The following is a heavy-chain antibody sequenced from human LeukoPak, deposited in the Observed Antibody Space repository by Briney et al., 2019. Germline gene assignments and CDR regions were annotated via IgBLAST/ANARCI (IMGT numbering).Heavy chain of an antibody. CDR1: GGSISSSSYS. CDR2: IYYSGST. J-gene: IGHJ4*02. CDR3: ARHAPGIAVAGIYY. D-gene: IGHD6-19*01. V-gene: IGHV4-39*01. Sequence: PSETLSLTCTVSGGSISSSSYSWGWIRQPPGKGLEWIGSIYYSGSTYYNPSLKSRVTISVDTSKNQFSLKLSSVTAADTAVYYCARHAPGIAVAGIYYWGQGTLVTVSS.